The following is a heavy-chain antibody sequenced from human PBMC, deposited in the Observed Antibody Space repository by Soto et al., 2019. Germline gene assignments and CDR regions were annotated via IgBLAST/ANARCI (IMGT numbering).Heavy chain of an antibody. CDR3: ARGSGSGGLDWFDP. D-gene: IGHD5-12*01. Sequence: QAQLVQSGTEVKKPGASVKVSCKASGYTFTSHDINWVRQAPGQGLEWMGWMNSNSGNAGYAQIFQGRVTMTRDTSTNTAYLELSSLRSDDTAVYFCARGSGSGGLDWFDPWGQGTLVTVSS. CDR1: GYTFTSHD. J-gene: IGHJ5*02. CDR2: MNSNSGNA. V-gene: IGHV1-8*01.